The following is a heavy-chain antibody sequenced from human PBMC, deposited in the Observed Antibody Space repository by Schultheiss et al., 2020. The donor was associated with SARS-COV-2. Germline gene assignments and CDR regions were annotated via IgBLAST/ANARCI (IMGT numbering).Heavy chain of an antibody. D-gene: IGHD6-13*01. V-gene: IGHV3-30*18. CDR1: GFTFSSYG. Sequence: GESLKISCAASGFTFSSYGMHWVRQAPGKGLEWVAVISYDGSNKYYADSVKGRFTICRDNSKNTLYLQMNSLRAEDTAVYYCAKIAAAGRDGVDYWGQGTLVTVSS. J-gene: IGHJ4*02. CDR2: ISYDGSNK. CDR3: AKIAAAGRDGVDY.